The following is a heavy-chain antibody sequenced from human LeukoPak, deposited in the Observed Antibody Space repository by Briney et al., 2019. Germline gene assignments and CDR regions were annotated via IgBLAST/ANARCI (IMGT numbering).Heavy chain of an antibody. Sequence: ASVKVSCKASGYTFTSYYMYWVRHAPGQRLEWRGIINPSSGSTSYAQKFQGRVTMTRDTSTSTVYMELSSLRSEDTAVYYCARVLRYCSGGNCYSGGLGYMDAWGKGTTVTISS. J-gene: IGHJ6*03. CDR1: GYTFTSYY. D-gene: IGHD2-15*01. CDR3: ARVLRYCSGGNCYSGGLGYMDA. CDR2: INPSSGST. V-gene: IGHV1-46*01.